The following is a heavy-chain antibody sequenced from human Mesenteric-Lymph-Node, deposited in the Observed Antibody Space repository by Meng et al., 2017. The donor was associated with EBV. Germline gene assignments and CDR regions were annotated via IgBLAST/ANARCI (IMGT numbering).Heavy chain of an antibody. CDR3: ARDLAGYGDYFLY. J-gene: IGHJ4*02. CDR2: IYYSGST. D-gene: IGHD4-17*01. V-gene: IGHV4-39*07. CDR1: GGSISSSSYY. Sequence: QLQLQESGPGLGKPSETLSLTCTVSGGSISSSSYYWGWIRQPPGKGLEWIGSIYYSGSTYYNPSLKSRVTISVDTSKNQFSLKLSSVTAADTAVYYCARDLAGYGDYFLYWGQGTLVTVSS.